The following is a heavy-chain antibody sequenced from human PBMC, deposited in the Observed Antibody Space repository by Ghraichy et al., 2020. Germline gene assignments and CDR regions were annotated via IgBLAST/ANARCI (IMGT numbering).Heavy chain of an antibody. D-gene: IGHD6-13*01. CDR2: IDPSDSYT. CDR3: ARLILSSSNWYFVDDY. J-gene: IGHJ4*02. Sequence: GESLNISCRGSGYKFTSYWINWVRQMPGKGLEWMGRIDPSDSYTSYSPSFQGHVTITADKSSHTAYLQWKSLKASDTAMYYCARLILSSSNWYFVDDYWGQGPLVTVSS. V-gene: IGHV5-10-1*01. CDR1: GYKFTSYW.